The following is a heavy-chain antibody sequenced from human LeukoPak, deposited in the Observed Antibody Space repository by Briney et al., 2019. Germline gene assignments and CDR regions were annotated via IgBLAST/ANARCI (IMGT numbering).Heavy chain of an antibody. D-gene: IGHD1-26*01. V-gene: IGHV3-23*01. CDR3: AKAGAWGSYLDYFDY. J-gene: IGHJ4*02. Sequence: GGSLRLSCAASGFTFSSYAMSWVRQAPGKGLEWVSAISGSGCSTYYANSVKGRFTISRDNSKYTLYLQMNSLRAENTAVYYCAKAGAWGSYLDYFDYWGQGTLVTVSS. CDR2: ISGSGCST. CDR1: GFTFSSYA.